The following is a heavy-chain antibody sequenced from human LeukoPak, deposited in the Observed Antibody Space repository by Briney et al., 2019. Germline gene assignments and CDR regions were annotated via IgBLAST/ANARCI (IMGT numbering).Heavy chain of an antibody. J-gene: IGHJ4*02. Sequence: SETLSLTCTVSGGSISSGGYYWSWLRQHPGKGLEWIGYIYYSGSTYYNPSLKSRVTISVDTSKNQFSLKLSSVTAADTAVYYCARAAGDYVWGSYRGPDYWGQGTLVTVSS. V-gene: IGHV4-31*03. D-gene: IGHD3-16*02. CDR1: GGSISSGGYY. CDR3: ARAAGDYVWGSYRGPDY. CDR2: IYYSGST.